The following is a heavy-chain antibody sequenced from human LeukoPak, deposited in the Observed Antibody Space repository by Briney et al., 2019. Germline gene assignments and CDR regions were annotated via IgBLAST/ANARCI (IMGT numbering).Heavy chain of an antibody. Sequence: GGSLRLSCAASGFTFRNYVMNWVRQAPGKGLEWVSAIGGTDGTTFYAAFVKGRFTISRDNSRNTLYLQLNSLRAEDTAVYYCTKRIDGAGSYYIDFWGQGTVVTVSS. D-gene: IGHD3-10*01. CDR3: TKRIDGAGSYYIDF. J-gene: IGHJ4*02. V-gene: IGHV3-23*01. CDR1: GFTFRNYV. CDR2: IGGTDGTT.